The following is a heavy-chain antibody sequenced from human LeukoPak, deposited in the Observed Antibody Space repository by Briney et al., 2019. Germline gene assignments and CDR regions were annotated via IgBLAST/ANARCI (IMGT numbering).Heavy chain of an antibody. Sequence: SQTLSLTCTVSGGSISSGSYYWSRIRQPAGKGLEWIGRIYTSGSTNYNPSLKSRVTISVDTSKNQFSLKLSSVTAADTAVYYCARDNMTFDYWGQGTLVTVSS. D-gene: IGHD2-21*02. CDR1: GGSISSGSYY. CDR2: IYTSGST. V-gene: IGHV4-61*02. CDR3: ARDNMTFDY. J-gene: IGHJ4*02.